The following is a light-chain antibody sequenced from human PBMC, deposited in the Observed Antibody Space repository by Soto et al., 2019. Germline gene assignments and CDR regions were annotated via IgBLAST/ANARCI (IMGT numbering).Light chain of an antibody. CDR2: GAS. CDR3: QQYNNWPLIT. J-gene: IGKJ5*01. Sequence: EIVVSQAPATLSVSTGERATLSCRASQSVSSNLAWYQQKPGQAPRLLIYGASTRATGIPARFSGSGSGTESTLTLSSLQSEDFAVHYCQQYNNWPLITFAQPTRLAIK. V-gene: IGKV3-15*01. CDR1: QSVSSN.